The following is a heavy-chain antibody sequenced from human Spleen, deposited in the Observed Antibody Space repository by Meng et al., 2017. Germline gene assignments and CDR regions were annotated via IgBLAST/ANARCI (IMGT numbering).Heavy chain of an antibody. D-gene: IGHD2-2*01. CDR3: ARGPYCSSSSCYERDY. V-gene: IGHV4-34*01. CDR1: GGSFSDYY. CDR2: INHSGST. Sequence: SETLSLTCVVSGGSFSDYYWSWIRQPPGKGLEWIGEINHSGSTNYNPSLKSRVTISVDTSKNQFSLKLSSVTAADTAVYYCARGPYCSSSSCYERDYWGQGTLVTVSS. J-gene: IGHJ4*02.